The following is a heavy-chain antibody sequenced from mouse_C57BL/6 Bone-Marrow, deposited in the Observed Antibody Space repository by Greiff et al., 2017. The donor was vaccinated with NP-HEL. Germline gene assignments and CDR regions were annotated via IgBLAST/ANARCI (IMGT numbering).Heavy chain of an antibody. J-gene: IGHJ3*01. CDR1: GYTFTSYW. CDR2: IHPNSGST. CDR3: ARSRGWLLLSRAGFAY. Sequence: QVQLQQPGAELVKPGASVKLSCKASGYTFTSYWMHWVKQRPGQGLEWIGMIHPNSGSTNYNEKFKSKATLTVDKSSSTAYLQISRLTSEDSAIYCCARSRGWLLLSRAGFAYWGEGTLVTVSA. D-gene: IGHD2-3*01. V-gene: IGHV1-64*01.